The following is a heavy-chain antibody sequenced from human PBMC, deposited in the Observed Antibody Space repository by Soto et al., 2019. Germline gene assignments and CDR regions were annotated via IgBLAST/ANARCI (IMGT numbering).Heavy chain of an antibody. V-gene: IGHV3-30-3*01. CDR3: AREWEPDY. Sequence: QVQLVESGGGVVQPGRSLRLSCAASGFTFSSYAMHWVRQAPGKGLEWVAVISYDGSNKYYADYVKGRFTISRDNSKNTLYLQMNSLRAEDTAVYYCAREWEPDYWGQGTLVTVSS. CDR1: GFTFSSYA. D-gene: IGHD1-26*01. CDR2: ISYDGSNK. J-gene: IGHJ4*02.